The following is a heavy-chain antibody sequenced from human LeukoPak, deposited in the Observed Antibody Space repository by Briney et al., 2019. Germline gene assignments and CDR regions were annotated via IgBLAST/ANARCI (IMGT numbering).Heavy chain of an antibody. V-gene: IGHV1-18*01. CDR1: GYTFSTHG. J-gene: IGHJ3*02. CDR2: ISGGNDNT. CDR3: ARAGNYGGGFWDTGDSDI. Sequence: ASVKVSCKASGYTFSTHGISWVRQAPGQGVEWMGWISGGNDNTNYAQKVQGRVTMTTDTSTNTAYMEMRSLASHDTAVYYCARAGNYGGGFWDTGDSDIWGQGTMVTVSS. D-gene: IGHD2-21*01.